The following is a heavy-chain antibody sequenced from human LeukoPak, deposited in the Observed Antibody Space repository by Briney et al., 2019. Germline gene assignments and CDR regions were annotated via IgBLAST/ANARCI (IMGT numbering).Heavy chain of an antibody. CDR2: ISYDGSNK. V-gene: IGHV3-30*04. D-gene: IGHD5-18*01. J-gene: IGHJ4*02. CDR3: ARDSQPIQLWLNYFDY. Sequence: GGSLRLSCAASGFTFSSYAMHWVRQAPGKGLEWVAVISYDGSNKYYADSVKGRFTISRDNSKNTLYLQMNSLRAEDTAVCYCARDSQPIQLWLNYFDYWGQGTLVTVSS. CDR1: GFTFSSYA.